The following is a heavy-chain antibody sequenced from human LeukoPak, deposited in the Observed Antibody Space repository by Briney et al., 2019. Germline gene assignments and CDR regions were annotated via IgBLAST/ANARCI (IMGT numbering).Heavy chain of an antibody. J-gene: IGHJ4*02. V-gene: IGHV4-30-2*01. D-gene: IGHD5-12*01. Sequence: PSETLSLTCAVSGGSISSGGYSWSWIRQPPGKGLEWIGYIYHSGNTYYNPSLKSRVTISVDRSKNQFSLKLGSVTAADTAVYYCARLSGGNDPPSDFWGQGSLVTVSS. CDR2: IYHSGNT. CDR3: ARLSGGNDPPSDF. CDR1: GGSISSGGYS.